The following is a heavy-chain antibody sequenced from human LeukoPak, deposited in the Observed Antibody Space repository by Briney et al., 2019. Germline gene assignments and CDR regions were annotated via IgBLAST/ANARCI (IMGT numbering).Heavy chain of an antibody. V-gene: IGHV3-7*01. CDR2: IKEDGSEK. J-gene: IGHJ6*02. CDR1: GFTFSKYW. CDR3: ATSRVPWGLDV. D-gene: IGHD5-24*01. Sequence: GGSLRLSCAASGFTFSKYWTLWVRQAPEKGLEFVANIKEDGSEKHYVDSVKGRFTIPRDNAKNPLYLQMNSLRAEDTALYYCATSRVPWGLDVWGQGTTVTVSS.